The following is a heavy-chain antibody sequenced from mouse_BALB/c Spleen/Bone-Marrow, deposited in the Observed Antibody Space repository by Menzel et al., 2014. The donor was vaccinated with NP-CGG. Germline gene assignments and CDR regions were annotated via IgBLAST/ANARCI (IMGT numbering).Heavy chain of an antibody. CDR3: ARRGYSHGMDY. D-gene: IGHD2-3*01. CDR1: GFTFSSFG. Sequence: EVHLVESGGGLVQPGGSRKLSCAASGFTFSSFGMHWVRQAPEKGLEWVAYISSGSSTIYYADTVKGRFTISRDNPKNTPFLQMTSLRSEDTAMYYCARRGYSHGMDYWGQGTPDTASS. V-gene: IGHV5-17*02. J-gene: IGHJ4*01. CDR2: ISSGSSTI.